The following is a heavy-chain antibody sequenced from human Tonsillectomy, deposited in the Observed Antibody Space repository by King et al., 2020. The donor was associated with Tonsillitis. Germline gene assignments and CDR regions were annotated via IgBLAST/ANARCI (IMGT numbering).Heavy chain of an antibody. CDR3: ARDGRYGSGQTDAFDI. CDR1: GFTFSDYY. V-gene: IGHV3-11*05. D-gene: IGHD3-10*01. CDR2: ICGSSDNT. Sequence: VQLVESGGGLVKPGGSLRLSCAASGFTFSDYYMSWIRQAPGKGLEVISYICGSSDNTNYADSVKGRFTISRDNAKNSLFLQMNSLRADDTAVYYCARDGRYGSGQTDAFDIWGQGTMVTVSS. J-gene: IGHJ3*02.